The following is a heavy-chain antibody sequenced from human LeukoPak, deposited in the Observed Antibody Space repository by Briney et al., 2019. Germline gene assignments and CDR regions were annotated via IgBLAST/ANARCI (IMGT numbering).Heavy chain of an antibody. D-gene: IGHD4-17*01. CDR2: INPNSGGT. J-gene: IGHJ4*02. CDR3: ARGDDGDYWTDY. V-gene: IGHV1-2*02. Sequence: WASVKVSCKASGYTFTGYFMHWVRQAPGQGLEWMGWINPNSGGTNYAQKLQGRVTMTRDTSISTAYMELSRLRSDDTAVYFCARGDDGDYWTDYWGQGTLVTVSS. CDR1: GYTFTGYF.